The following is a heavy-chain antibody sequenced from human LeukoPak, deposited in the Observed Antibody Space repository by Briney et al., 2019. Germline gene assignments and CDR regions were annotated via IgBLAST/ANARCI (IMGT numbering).Heavy chain of an antibody. CDR3: ARGGRGFDP. J-gene: IGHJ5*02. CDR1: GGSISSETYY. V-gene: IGHV4-61*02. CDR2: IYSSGST. Sequence: PSETLSLTCTVSGGSISSETYYWTWVRQPAGKGLEWIGRIYSSGSTSYNPSLKSRVTISVDTSKNQFSLELNSVTASDTAVCYCARGGRGFDPWGQGTLVTVSS.